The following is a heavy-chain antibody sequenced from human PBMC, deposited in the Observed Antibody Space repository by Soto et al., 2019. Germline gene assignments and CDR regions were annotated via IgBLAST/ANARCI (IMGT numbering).Heavy chain of an antibody. CDR3: ARGDSSGYYVDY. D-gene: IGHD3-22*01. CDR1: GFTFSSYA. V-gene: IGHV3-30-3*01. CDR2: ISYDGSNK. J-gene: IGHJ4*02. Sequence: QVQLVESGGGVVQPGRSLRLSCAASGFTFSSYAIHWVRQAPGKGLEWVAVISYDGSNKYYADSVKGRFTISRDNSKNTLYLQMNSLRADDTAVYYCARGDSSGYYVDYWGQGTLVTVSS.